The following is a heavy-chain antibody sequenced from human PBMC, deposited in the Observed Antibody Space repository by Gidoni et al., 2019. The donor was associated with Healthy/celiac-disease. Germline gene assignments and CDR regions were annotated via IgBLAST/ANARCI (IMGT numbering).Heavy chain of an antibody. CDR1: GGSISSSRYY. CDR2: IYYSGST. CDR3: ARGPDVVVTAMAQYYFDY. J-gene: IGHJ4*02. D-gene: IGHD2-21*02. V-gene: IGHV4-39*07. Sequence: QLQLQESGPGLVKPSETLSLTCTVSGGSISSSRYYWGWIRQPPGKGLEWIGSIYYSGSTYYNPSLKSRVTISVDTSKNQFSLKLSSVTAADTAVYYCARGPDVVVTAMAQYYFDYWGQGTLVTVSS.